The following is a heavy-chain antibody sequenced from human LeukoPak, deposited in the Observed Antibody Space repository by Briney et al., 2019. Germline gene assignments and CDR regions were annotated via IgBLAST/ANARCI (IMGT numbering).Heavy chain of an antibody. CDR2: IYHSGST. CDR3: ARHAAFAEYQSHLTHFDY. J-gene: IGHJ4*02. Sequence: PSETLSLTCTVSGGSISSYYWSWIRQPPGKRLEWIGYIYHSGSTNYNSSLKSRVTISVDTSKNQFSLKLSSVTAADTAVYYCARHAAFAEYQSHLTHFDYWGQGTLVTVSP. CDR1: GGSISSYY. V-gene: IGHV4-59*08. D-gene: IGHD2-2*01.